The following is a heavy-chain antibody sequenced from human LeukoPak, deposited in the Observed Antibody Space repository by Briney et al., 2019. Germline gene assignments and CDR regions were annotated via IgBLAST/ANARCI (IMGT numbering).Heavy chain of an antibody. D-gene: IGHD6-13*01. J-gene: IGHJ4*02. CDR2: IRYDGSNK. Sequence: PGGSLRLSCAASGFTFSSYGMHWVRQAPGKGLEWVAFIRYDGSNKCYADSVKGRFTISRDNSKNTLYLQMNSLRAEDTAVYYCAKDRGQQSADFDYWGQGTLVTVSS. CDR3: AKDRGQQSADFDY. CDR1: GFTFSSYG. V-gene: IGHV3-30*02.